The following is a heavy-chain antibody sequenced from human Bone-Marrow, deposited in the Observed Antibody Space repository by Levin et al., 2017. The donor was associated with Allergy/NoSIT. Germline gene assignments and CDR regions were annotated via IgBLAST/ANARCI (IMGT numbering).Heavy chain of an antibody. Sequence: ASVKVSCQASGYTFSAYYLHWVRQAPGQGLEWMGRINPNSGGTKYEERFKDRVTMTRDTSNNTVYLELTRLTYDDTAVYYCARDFGRWLQFRVGFDCWGQGSQVTV. CDR1: GYTFSAYY. J-gene: IGHJ4*02. V-gene: IGHV1-2*06. D-gene: IGHD5-24*01. CDR3: ARDFGRWLQFRVGFDC. CDR2: INPNSGGT.